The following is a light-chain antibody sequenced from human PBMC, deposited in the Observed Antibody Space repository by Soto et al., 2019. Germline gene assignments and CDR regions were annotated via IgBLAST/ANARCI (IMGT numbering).Light chain of an antibody. CDR2: DVS. CDR1: SSDVGGYNY. CDR3: SSYTGSSTYV. J-gene: IGLJ1*01. Sequence: QSVLTQPASVSRSPGQSITISCTGTSSDVGGYNYVSWYQQYPGKAPKLMIYDVSNRPSGVSNRFSGSKSGNTASLTISGLQAEHESDYYCSSYTGSSTYVFGTGTKVTVL. V-gene: IGLV2-14*01.